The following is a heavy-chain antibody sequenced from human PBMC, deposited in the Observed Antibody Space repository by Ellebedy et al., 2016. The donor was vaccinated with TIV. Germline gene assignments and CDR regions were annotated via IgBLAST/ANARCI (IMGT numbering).Heavy chain of an antibody. CDR2: VIPIFGTA. D-gene: IGHD5-18*01. J-gene: IGHJ4*02. CDR3: ASYSYGYEGMRNY. CDR1: GYTFTNYY. Sequence: ASVQVSCKASGYTFTNYYMHWVRQAPGQGLEWMGGVIPIFGTANYAQKFQGRVTITADESTSTAYMELSRLRSDDTAVYYCASYSYGYEGMRNYWGQGTLVTVSS. V-gene: IGHV1-69*13.